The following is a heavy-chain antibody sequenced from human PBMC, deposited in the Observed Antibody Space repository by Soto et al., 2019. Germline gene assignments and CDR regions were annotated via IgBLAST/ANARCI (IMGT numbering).Heavy chain of an antibody. CDR1: GYTFTSYA. CDR3: ARNIVVVPAAQSPRSSYDYYGMDV. D-gene: IGHD2-2*01. J-gene: IGHJ6*02. V-gene: IGHV1-3*01. Sequence: ASVKVSCKASGYTFTSYAMHWVRQSPGQRLEWMGWINAGNGNTKYSQKFQGRVTITRDTSASTAYMELSSLRSEDTAVYYCARNIVVVPAAQSPRSSYDYYGMDVWGQGTTVTVSS. CDR2: INAGNGNT.